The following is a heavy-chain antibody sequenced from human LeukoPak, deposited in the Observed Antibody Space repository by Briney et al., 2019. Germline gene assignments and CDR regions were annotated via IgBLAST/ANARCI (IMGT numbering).Heavy chain of an antibody. CDR3: ARDGYSYGHDY. D-gene: IGHD5-18*01. J-gene: IGHJ4*02. V-gene: IGHV4-59*01. CDR2: IYYSGST. Sequence: SETLSPTCTVSGGSISSYYWSWIRQPPGKGLEWIGYIYYSGSTNYNPSLKSRVTISVDTSKNQFSLKLSSVTAADTAVYYCARDGYSYGHDYWGQGTLVTVSS. CDR1: GGSISSYY.